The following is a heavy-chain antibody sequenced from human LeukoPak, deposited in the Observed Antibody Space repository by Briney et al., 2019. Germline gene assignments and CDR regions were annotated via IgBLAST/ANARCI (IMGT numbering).Heavy chain of an antibody. V-gene: IGHV4-39*07. D-gene: IGHD5-12*01. CDR1: GGSISSSSYY. CDR3: ARVGYSGYDNRGSFDY. CDR2: IFYSGST. J-gene: IGHJ4*02. Sequence: SETLSLTCTVSGGSISSSSYYWAWIRQPPGKELKWIGSIFYSGSTYYNPSLRGRVTISVDTSKNQFSLRLSSVTAADTAVYYCARVGYSGYDNRGSFDYWGQGTLVTVSS.